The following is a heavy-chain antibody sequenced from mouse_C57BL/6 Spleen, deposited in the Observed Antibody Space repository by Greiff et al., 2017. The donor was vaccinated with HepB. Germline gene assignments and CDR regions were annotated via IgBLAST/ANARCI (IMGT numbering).Heavy chain of an antibody. V-gene: IGHV5-17*01. CDR1: GFTFSDYG. D-gene: IGHD2-10*02. Sequence: EVMLVESGGGLVKPGGSLKLSCAASGFTFSDYGMHWVRQAPEKGLEWVAYISSGSSTIYYADTVKGRFTISRDNAKNTLFLQMTSLRSEDTAMYYCARNVWDVDYFDYWGQGTTLTVSS. CDR3: ARNVWDVDYFDY. CDR2: ISSGSSTI. J-gene: IGHJ2*01.